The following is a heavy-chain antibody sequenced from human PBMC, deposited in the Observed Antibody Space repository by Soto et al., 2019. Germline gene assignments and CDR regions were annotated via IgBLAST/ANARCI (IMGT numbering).Heavy chain of an antibody. V-gene: IGHV3-23*01. D-gene: IGHD6-13*01. CDR2: ISGYGDSK. CDR1: GFTFTSYA. J-gene: IGHJ4*02. CDR3: AKDMRSSSWYVDY. Sequence: EVQLLESGGGLVQPGGSLRLSCAASGFTFTSYAMSWVRQAPGKGLEWVSAISGYGDSKYYADSVKGRFTISRDSSKNTLYLQMNRLRADDTAVYYCAKDMRSSSWYVDYWGQGTLVTVSS.